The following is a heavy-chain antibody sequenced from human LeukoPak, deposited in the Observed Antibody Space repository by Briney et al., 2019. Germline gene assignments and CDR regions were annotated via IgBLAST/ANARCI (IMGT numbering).Heavy chain of an antibody. Sequence: PGGSLRLSCAASGFTFHNAWMTWVRQAPGKGLEWVSAISGSGGSTYYADSVKGRFTISRDNSKNTLYLQMNSLRAEDTAVYYCAKDPELTGDPRFDYWGQGTLVTVSS. CDR3: AKDPELTGDPRFDY. V-gene: IGHV3-23*01. CDR1: GFTFHNAW. CDR2: ISGSGGST. D-gene: IGHD7-27*01. J-gene: IGHJ4*02.